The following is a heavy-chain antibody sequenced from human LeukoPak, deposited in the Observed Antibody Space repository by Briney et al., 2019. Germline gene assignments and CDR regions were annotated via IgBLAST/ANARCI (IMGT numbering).Heavy chain of an antibody. CDR2: IYSGGST. J-gene: IGHJ6*03. CDR1: GFTVSSNY. D-gene: IGHD3-10*01. Sequence: GGSLRLSCAASGFTVSSNYMSWVRQAPGKGLEWVSVIYSGGSTYYADSVKGRFTISRDNSKNTLYLQMNSLRAEDTAVYYCARETAEYYGSGSYYTYYYYYYMDVWGKGTTVTISS. CDR3: ARETAEYYGSGSYYTYYYYYYMDV. V-gene: IGHV3-66*01.